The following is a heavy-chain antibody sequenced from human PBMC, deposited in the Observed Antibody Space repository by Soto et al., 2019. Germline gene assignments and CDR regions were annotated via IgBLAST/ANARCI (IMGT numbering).Heavy chain of an antibody. Sequence: SVKVSCKASGGTFSSYAISWVRQAPGQGLEWMGGVIPIFGTANYAQKFQGRVTITADESTSTAYMELSSLRSEDTAVYYCARDPVEMATMNWFDPWGQGTLVTVSS. D-gene: IGHD5-12*01. CDR1: GGTFSSYA. CDR3: ARDPVEMATMNWFDP. J-gene: IGHJ5*02. CDR2: VIPIFGTA. V-gene: IGHV1-69*13.